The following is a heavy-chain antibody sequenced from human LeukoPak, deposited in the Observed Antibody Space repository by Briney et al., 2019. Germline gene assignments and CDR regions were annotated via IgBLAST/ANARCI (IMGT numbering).Heavy chain of an antibody. V-gene: IGHV4-59*01. Sequence: SETLSLTCTVSGVSISSYYWSWIRQPPGKGLEWIGYIFYSGSTNYNPSLKSRVTISIDTSKNQFSLKLSSVTAADTAVYYCARGDSTVTPKYFQYWGQGTLVTVSS. D-gene: IGHD4-23*01. CDR3: ARGDSTVTPKYFQY. CDR2: IFYSGST. CDR1: GVSISSYY. J-gene: IGHJ1*01.